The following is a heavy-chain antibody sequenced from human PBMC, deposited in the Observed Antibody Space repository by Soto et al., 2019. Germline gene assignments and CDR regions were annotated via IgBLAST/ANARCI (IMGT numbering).Heavy chain of an antibody. CDR3: ARGLRYSYDPTDPHFDS. CDR2: ISSSSSDI. Sequence: EVQLEESGGGLVKPGGSLRLSCAVSGFTFSSYSMNWVRQSPGKGLEWVSCISSSSSDIYYAGSVKGRFTISRDNAKNSLYLQMNGLRVEDTAVYYCARGLRYSYDPTDPHFDSWGQGTLVTVSS. CDR1: GFTFSSYS. J-gene: IGHJ4*02. D-gene: IGHD5-18*01. V-gene: IGHV3-21*02.